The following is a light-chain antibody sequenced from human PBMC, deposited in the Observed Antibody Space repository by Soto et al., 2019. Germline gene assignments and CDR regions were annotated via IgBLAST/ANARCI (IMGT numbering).Light chain of an antibody. CDR1: GSDVGGYDY. J-gene: IGLJ1*01. V-gene: IGLV2-14*01. CDR3: SLYTSENTYV. CDR2: EVT. Sequence: QSALTQPASVSGSPGQSITISCTGTGSDVGGYDYVSWYQHHPGKAPKVMIYEVTNRPSGVSNRFSGSKSGNTASLTISGLLAEDEADYYCSLYTSENTYVFGTGTKVTVL.